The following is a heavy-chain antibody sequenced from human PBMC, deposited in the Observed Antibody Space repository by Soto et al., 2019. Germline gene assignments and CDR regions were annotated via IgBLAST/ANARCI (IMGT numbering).Heavy chain of an antibody. J-gene: IGHJ4*02. D-gene: IGHD1-26*01. V-gene: IGHV4-34*01. CDR3: ARAKYSGSIGG. Sequence: SETLSLTCAVYGGSLSGYYWSWIRQPPGKGLEWIGEINHSGSTNYNPSLKSRVTISVDTSKNQFSLKLSSVTAADTAVYYCARAKYSGSIGGWGQGTLVTVSS. CDR2: INHSGST. CDR1: GGSLSGYY.